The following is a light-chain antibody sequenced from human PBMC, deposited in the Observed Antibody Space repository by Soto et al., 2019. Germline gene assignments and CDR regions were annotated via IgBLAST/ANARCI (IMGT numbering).Light chain of an antibody. J-gene: IGKJ2*01. Sequence: DIQMTQSPSSLSASVGDRVTITCRASQGISSYLAWYQQKPGKVPKVLIYAASTMQSGVPSRFSGSGSGTVFTLTISSLQPEDVATYYCQNYNRAPHTFGQGTKLEIK. CDR1: QGISSY. V-gene: IGKV1-27*01. CDR2: AAS. CDR3: QNYNRAPHT.